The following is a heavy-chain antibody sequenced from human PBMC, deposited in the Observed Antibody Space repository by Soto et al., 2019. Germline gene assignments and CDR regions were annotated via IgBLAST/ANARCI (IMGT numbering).Heavy chain of an antibody. D-gene: IGHD3-10*01. CDR1: GFTFSSRW. Sequence: PGGSLRLSCAASGFTFSSRWMHWVRQDPGKGLQWVSRIRHDGADSNYADFVGGRFTISRDNTKNTLHLQMNSLRAEDTAVYFFASDLVAGPGSLGYWGPGTLVTVFS. CDR3: ASDLVAGPGSLGY. V-gene: IGHV3-74*01. CDR2: IRHDGADS. J-gene: IGHJ4*02.